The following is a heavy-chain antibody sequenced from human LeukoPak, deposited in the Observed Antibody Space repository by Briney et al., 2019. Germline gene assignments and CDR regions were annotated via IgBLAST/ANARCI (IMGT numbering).Heavy chain of an antibody. CDR1: GFTFSNYA. J-gene: IGHJ4*02. D-gene: IGHD6-19*01. CDR2: ISSSGGST. CDR3: AIMAVADTVAPGDY. Sequence: GGSLRLSCAASGFTFSNYAMSWVRQAPGKGLEWVSTISSSGGSTYYADSVKGRFTISRDNSKNTLYLQMNSLRAADTAVYYCAIMAVADTVAPGDYWGQGTLVTVSS. V-gene: IGHV3-23*01.